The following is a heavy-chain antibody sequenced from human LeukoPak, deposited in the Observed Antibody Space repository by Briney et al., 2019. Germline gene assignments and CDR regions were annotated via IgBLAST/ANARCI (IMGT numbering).Heavy chain of an antibody. D-gene: IGHD2-15*01. V-gene: IGHV1-8*01. J-gene: IGHJ4*02. CDR2: MNPNSGNT. CDR3: ARGPGLRCSGGSCYYDY. CDR1: GYTFTSYD. Sequence: GASVKVSCKASGYTFTSYDINWVRQATGQGLEWMGWMNPNSGNTGYAQKFQGRVTMTRNTSIGTAYMELSSLRSEDTAVYYCARGPGLRCSGGSCYYDYWGQGTLVTVSS.